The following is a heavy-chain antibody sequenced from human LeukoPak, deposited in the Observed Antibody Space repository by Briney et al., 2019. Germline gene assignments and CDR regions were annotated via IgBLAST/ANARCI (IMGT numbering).Heavy chain of an antibody. Sequence: PSETLSLTCTVSGGSISRYYWSWIRQPPGKGLEWIGYIYYSGSTNYNPSLKSRVTISVDTSKNQFSLRLSSVTAADTAVYYCARGLDSGDWGQGTLVTVSS. CDR3: ARGLDSGD. V-gene: IGHV4-59*01. J-gene: IGHJ4*02. D-gene: IGHD2-21*01. CDR1: GGSISRYY. CDR2: IYYSGST.